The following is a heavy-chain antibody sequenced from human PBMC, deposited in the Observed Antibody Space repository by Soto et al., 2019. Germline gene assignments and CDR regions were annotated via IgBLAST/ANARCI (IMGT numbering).Heavy chain of an antibody. CDR2: IYPGDSDT. CDR3: ARRDSSSSGVDY. CDR1: GYSFTTYW. D-gene: IGHD6-6*01. V-gene: IGHV5-51*01. J-gene: IGHJ4*02. Sequence: GESLKISCKGSGYSFTTYWIGWVRQMPGKCLEWMGIIYPGDSDTRYSPSFQGQVTNSANNSINTAYLQWSGLKASDTAMYYCARRDSSSSGVDYWGQGTLVTVSS.